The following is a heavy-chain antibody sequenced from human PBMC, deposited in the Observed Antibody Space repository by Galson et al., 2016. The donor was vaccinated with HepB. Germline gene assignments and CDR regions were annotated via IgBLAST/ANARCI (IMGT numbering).Heavy chain of an antibody. D-gene: IGHD3-10*01. Sequence: SETLSLTCGFYGGFFSGSYWNWIRQSPGKGLEWIGQINHNVNTNYNPSIKSRRPTSVDTSKNQFSLKLSSVTAEDTAFYYCARGSGSGAYDYYYHGLDVGGRGTTVTVSS. V-gene: IGHV4-34*01. CDR2: INHNVNT. CDR3: ARGSGSGAYDYYYHGLDV. CDR1: GGFFSGSY. J-gene: IGHJ6*02.